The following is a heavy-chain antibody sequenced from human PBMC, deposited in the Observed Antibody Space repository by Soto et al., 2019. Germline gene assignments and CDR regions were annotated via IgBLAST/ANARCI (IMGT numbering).Heavy chain of an antibody. J-gene: IGHJ4*02. CDR3: ARRSSCWYFDY. Sequence: EVQLLESGGGLVQPGGSLRLSCAASGFTFSSYAISWVRQAPGKGLEWVSAISGSGGSTYYADSVKGRFTISRDNSKNTLYLAMNSLRAEDTDVYYCARRSSCWYFDYWGQGTLVTVSS. V-gene: IGHV3-23*01. D-gene: IGHD6-19*01. CDR1: GFTFSSYA. CDR2: ISGSGGST.